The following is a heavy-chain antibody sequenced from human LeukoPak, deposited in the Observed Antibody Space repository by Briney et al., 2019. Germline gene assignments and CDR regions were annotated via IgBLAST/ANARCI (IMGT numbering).Heavy chain of an antibody. Sequence: PSETLSLTCNVSGGAITSSRYYWGWIRQSPGKGLEWIGNIYYSGSTYYNPSLRGRATISVDTSKSQFSLNLTSVTAADTAVYYCARLRGGGVIIMLYHYMDVWGKGTTVTVSS. CDR1: GGAITSSRYY. CDR2: IYYSGST. D-gene: IGHD3-3*01. CDR3: ARLRGGGVIIMLYHYMDV. V-gene: IGHV4-39*01. J-gene: IGHJ6*03.